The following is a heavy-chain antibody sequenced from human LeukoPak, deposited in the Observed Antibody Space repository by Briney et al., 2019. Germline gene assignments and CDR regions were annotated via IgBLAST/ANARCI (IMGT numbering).Heavy chain of an antibody. J-gene: IGHJ4*02. CDR3: ARVPRSGGSLDY. CDR1: GFTFSGYY. CDR2: ISSSGDSE. Sequence: GGSLRLSCAASGFTFSGYYMSWIRQAPGKGPEWISYISSSGDSEYYADSVKGRFTISRDNAKNSLYLQMNSLRAEDTAVYYWARVPRSGGSLDYWGQGTLVTVSS. D-gene: IGHD6-19*01. V-gene: IGHV3-11*01.